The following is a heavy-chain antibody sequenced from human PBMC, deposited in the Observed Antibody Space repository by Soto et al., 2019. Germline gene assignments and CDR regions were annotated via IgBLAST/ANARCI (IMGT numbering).Heavy chain of an antibody. J-gene: IGHJ4*02. CDR3: ARDPGYSYGYN. Sequence: QVQLVQSGAEVKKPGASVKVSCKASGYTFTSYAMHWVRQAPGQRLEWMGWINAGNGNTKYSQKFQGRVTITRDTSASTAYMELSSLRSEATAVYCCARDPGYSYGYNWGQGTLVTVSS. CDR1: GYTFTSYA. D-gene: IGHD5-18*01. V-gene: IGHV1-3*01. CDR2: INAGNGNT.